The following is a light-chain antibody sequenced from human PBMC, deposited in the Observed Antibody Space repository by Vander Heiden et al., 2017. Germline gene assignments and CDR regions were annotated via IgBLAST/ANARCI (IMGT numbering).Light chain of an antibody. CDR3: QQYYSTPFT. V-gene: IGKV4-1*01. J-gene: IGKJ3*01. CDR1: QSVLYSSNNKNY. Sequence: DIVMTQSPDSLAVSLGESGTINCKSSQSVLYSSNNKNYLAWYQQKPGQPPKLLIYWASTRESGVPDRFSGSGSGTDFTLTISSLQAEDVAVYYCQQYYSTPFTFGHGTKVDIK. CDR2: WAS.